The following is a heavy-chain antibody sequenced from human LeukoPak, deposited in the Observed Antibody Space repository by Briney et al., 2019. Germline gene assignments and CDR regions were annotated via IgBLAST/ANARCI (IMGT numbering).Heavy chain of an antibody. D-gene: IGHD2-15*01. V-gene: IGHV3-21*01. CDR1: GFTFSSYG. CDR2: ISGSSSYI. CDR3: ARGGGYCSGGSCYRWAFDI. Sequence: GGSLRLSCAASGFTFSSYGMSWVRQAPGKGLEWVSSISGSSSYIYYADSVKGRFTISRDNAKNSLYLQMNSLRAEDTAVYYCARGGGYCSGGSCYRWAFDIWGQGTMVTVAS. J-gene: IGHJ3*02.